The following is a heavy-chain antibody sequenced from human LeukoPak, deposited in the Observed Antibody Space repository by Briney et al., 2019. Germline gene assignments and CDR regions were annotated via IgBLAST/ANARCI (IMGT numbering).Heavy chain of an antibody. V-gene: IGHV3-30*04. J-gene: IGHJ6*03. CDR3: ARLSSSLTFYYYYYMDV. CDR2: ISYDGSNK. CDR1: GFTFSSYA. D-gene: IGHD6-13*01. Sequence: GGSLRLSCAASGFTFSSYAMHWVRQAPGKGLEWVAVISYDGSNKYYADSVKGRFTISRDNAKNSLYLQMNSLRAEDTAVYYCARLSSSLTFYYYYYMDVWGKGTTVTVSS.